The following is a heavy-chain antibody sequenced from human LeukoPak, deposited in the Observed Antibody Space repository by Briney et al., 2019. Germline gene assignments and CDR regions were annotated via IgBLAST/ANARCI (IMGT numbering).Heavy chain of an antibody. CDR3: AKGRGWEASYYYYYMDV. V-gene: IGHV3-30*02. CDR1: GFRFSDSG. CDR2: IRYDGSNK. Sequence: GGSLRLSCTASGFRFSDSGIHWVRQAPGKGLEWVAFIRYDGSNKYYTDSVKGRFTISRDNSKNTLYLQMNSLRAEDTAVYYCAKGRGWEASYYYYYMDVWGKGTTVTISS. J-gene: IGHJ6*03. D-gene: IGHD1-26*01.